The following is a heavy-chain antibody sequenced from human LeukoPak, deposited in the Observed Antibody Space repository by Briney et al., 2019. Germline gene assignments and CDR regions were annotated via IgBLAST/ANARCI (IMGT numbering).Heavy chain of an antibody. D-gene: IGHD3-10*01. CDR1: GFTFDDYA. CDR2: ISWNSGSI. Sequence: PGGSLRLSCAASGFTFDDYAMHWVRQAPGKGLEWVSGISWNSGSIGYADSVKGRFTISRDNAKNSLYLQMNSLRAEDTALYYCAKDTKPLAFLGEADSWGQGTLVTVSS. J-gene: IGHJ5*01. CDR3: AKDTKPLAFLGEADS. V-gene: IGHV3-9*01.